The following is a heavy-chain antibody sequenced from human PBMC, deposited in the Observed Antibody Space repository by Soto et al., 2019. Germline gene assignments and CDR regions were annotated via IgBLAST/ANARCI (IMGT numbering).Heavy chain of an antibody. J-gene: IGHJ6*02. Sequence: GGSLRLSCAASGFTFSNYGMHWVRQAPGKGLEWVAIIWYDGSNDYYVDSVKGRFTISRDNSKNTLSLQMNSLRAEDTAVYYCARDRWEFQLFYYGLDVWGQGATVTVSS. D-gene: IGHD1-26*01. V-gene: IGHV3-33*01. CDR2: IWYDGSND. CDR1: GFTFSNYG. CDR3: ARDRWEFQLFYYGLDV.